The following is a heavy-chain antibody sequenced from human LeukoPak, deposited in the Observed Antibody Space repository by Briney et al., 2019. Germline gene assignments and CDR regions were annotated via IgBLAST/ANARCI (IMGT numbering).Heavy chain of an antibody. J-gene: IGHJ4*02. D-gene: IGHD1-26*01. CDR3: ARGFPGRFPYFDS. V-gene: IGHV4-30-4*01. Sequence: SQTLSLTCTVSGGSISSGDYYWSWIRQPPGKGLEWIGYIYDSGSTYYSPSLKSRVSISIDTSKKQFSLKLSSVTAADTAVYHCARGFPGRFPYFDSWGQGTLVTVSS. CDR1: GGSISSGDYY. CDR2: IYDSGST.